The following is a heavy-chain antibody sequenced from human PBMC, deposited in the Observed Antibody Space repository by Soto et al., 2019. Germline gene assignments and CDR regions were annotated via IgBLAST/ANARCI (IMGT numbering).Heavy chain of an antibody. V-gene: IGHV4-31*03. CDR2: IYYSGST. D-gene: IGHD3-10*01. Sequence: QVQLQESGPGLVKPSQTLSLTCTVSGGSISSGGYYWSWIRQHPGKGLEWIGYIYYSGSTYYNPSLKSRVTISVDTSKNQFSLKLSSVTAADTAVYYCARGQTVRGSPWYFDLWGRGTLVTVSS. J-gene: IGHJ2*01. CDR3: ARGQTVRGSPWYFDL. CDR1: GGSISSGGYY.